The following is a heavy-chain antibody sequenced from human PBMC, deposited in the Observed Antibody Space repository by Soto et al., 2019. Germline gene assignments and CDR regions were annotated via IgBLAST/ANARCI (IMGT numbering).Heavy chain of an antibody. V-gene: IGHV3-74*01. Sequence: PGGSLRLSCAASGFTFSSYWMHWVRQAPGKGLVWVSRINSDGSSTSYADSVKGRFTISRDNAKNTLYLQMNSLRAEDTAVYYCASADSSGRGYGMDVWGKGTTVTVSS. CDR3: ASADSSGRGYGMDV. J-gene: IGHJ6*04. CDR2: INSDGSST. D-gene: IGHD6-19*01. CDR1: GFTFSSYW.